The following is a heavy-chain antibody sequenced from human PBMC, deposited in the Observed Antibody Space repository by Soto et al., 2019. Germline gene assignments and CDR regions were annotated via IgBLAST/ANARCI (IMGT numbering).Heavy chain of an antibody. CDR1: GFTFINYA. D-gene: IGHD3-22*01. CDR2: ISGSDGST. CDR3: ARVGDSSGYYYSDY. Sequence: GGSLRLSCAASGFTFINYAMSWVRQAPGKGLEWVSTISGSDGSTFYDDSVKGRFTISRDNAKNSLYLQMNSLRAEDTAVYYCARVGDSSGYYYSDYWGQGTLVTVSS. V-gene: IGHV3-23*01. J-gene: IGHJ4*02.